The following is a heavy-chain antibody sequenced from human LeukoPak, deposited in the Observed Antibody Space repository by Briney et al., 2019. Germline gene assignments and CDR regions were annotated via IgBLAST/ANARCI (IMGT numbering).Heavy chain of an antibody. V-gene: IGHV1-69*13. J-gene: IGHJ4*02. CDR2: IIPIFGTA. Sequence: SVKVSCKASGGTFSSYAISWVRQAPGQGLEWMGGIIPIFGTANYAQKFQGRVTITADESTSTAYMELSSLRSEDTAVYYCARGVARQWLVIHFDYWGQGTLVTVSS. D-gene: IGHD6-19*01. CDR1: GGTFSSYA. CDR3: ARGVARQWLVIHFDY.